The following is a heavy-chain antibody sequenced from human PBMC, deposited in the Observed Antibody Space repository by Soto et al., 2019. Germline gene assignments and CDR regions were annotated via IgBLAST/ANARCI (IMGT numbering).Heavy chain of an antibody. CDR1: GYTFTSHG. CDR3: AREHGYSSGGSYYYCYYGMGG. Sequence: VASVKVSCKASGYTFTSHGISWVRQAPGQGLEWMGWISAYNGNTNYAQKLQGRVTMTTDTSTSTAYMELRSLRSDDTAVYYCAREHGYSSGGSYYYCYYGMGGWGRGTTVTVSS. J-gene: IGHJ6*02. V-gene: IGHV1-18*01. CDR2: ISAYNGNT. D-gene: IGHD6-19*01.